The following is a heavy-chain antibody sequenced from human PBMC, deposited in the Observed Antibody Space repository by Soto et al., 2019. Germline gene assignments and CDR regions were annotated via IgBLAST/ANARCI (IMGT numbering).Heavy chain of an antibody. V-gene: IGHV3-49*03. CDR2: IRSKAYGGTT. CDR3: TRARRDGYNFRGAKIDY. J-gene: IGHJ4*02. Sequence: PGGSLRLSCTASGFTFGDYAMSWFRQAPGKGLEWVGFIRSKAYGGTTEYAASVKGRFTISRDDSKSIAYLQMNSLKTEDTAVYYCTRARRDGYNFRGAKIDYWGQGTLVTVSS. CDR1: GFTFGDYA. D-gene: IGHD5-12*01.